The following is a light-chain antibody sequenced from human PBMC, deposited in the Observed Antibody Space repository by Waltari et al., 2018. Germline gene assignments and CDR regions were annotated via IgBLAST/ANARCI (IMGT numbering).Light chain of an antibody. CDR2: EVS. CDR3: TSYPSSSISHVL. V-gene: IGLV2-14*01. J-gene: IGLJ2*01. CDR1: SSDVGGYNY. Sequence: QSALTQPASVSGSPGQSITISCTGTSSDVGGYNYLSWYQHQPGKAPKLIIYEVSNRPSGFSNLFSGSKSGNTASLTISGLQAEDEGDYYCTSYPSSSISHVLFGGGTKLSVL.